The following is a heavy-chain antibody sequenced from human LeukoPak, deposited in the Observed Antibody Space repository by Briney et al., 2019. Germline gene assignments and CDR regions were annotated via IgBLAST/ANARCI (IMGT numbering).Heavy chain of an antibody. Sequence: PSETLSLTCTVSGGSISSGGYYWSWIRQHPGKGLEWIVHIYYSGSTYYNPSLKSRVTISVDTSKNQFSLKLSSVTAADTAVYYCARDHVGYYYDSSGYYLGNWFDPWGQGTLVTVSS. CDR3: ARDHVGYYYDSSGYYLGNWFDP. V-gene: IGHV4-31*03. J-gene: IGHJ5*02. D-gene: IGHD3-22*01. CDR1: GGSISSGGYY. CDR2: IYYSGST.